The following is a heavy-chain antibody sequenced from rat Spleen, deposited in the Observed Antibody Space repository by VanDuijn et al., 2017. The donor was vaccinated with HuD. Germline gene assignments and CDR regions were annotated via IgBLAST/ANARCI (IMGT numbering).Heavy chain of an antibody. CDR3: TTGDYDGYPNWFAY. Sequence: EVQLVESGGGSVQPGRSLKISCAASGFTFSNYYMAWVRQAPTKGLEWVAYISTGGHNTYYRDSVKGRFTISRDNAKNTLYLQMDSLRSEDTATYYCTTGDYDGYPNWFAYWGQGTLVTVSS. D-gene: IGHD1-12*03. J-gene: IGHJ3*01. V-gene: IGHV5-27*01. CDR2: ISTGGHNT. CDR1: GFTFSNYY.